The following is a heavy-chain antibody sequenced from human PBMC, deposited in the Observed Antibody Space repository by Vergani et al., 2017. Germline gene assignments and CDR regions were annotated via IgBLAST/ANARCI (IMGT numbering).Heavy chain of an antibody. CDR2: IDRTGRT. D-gene: IGHD1-14*01. V-gene: IGHV4-38-2*02. J-gene: IGHJ3*01. CDR3: GRDGMSPAEIDPKNAFHV. Sequence: QVQLQESGPRLVKPSETLSLICSVSGYSISSGYFWGWIRQSPGKGLEWLGTIDRTGRTHLSPSLKSRLTISVDTTKNQFSLRLTSATAADTAVYFCGRDGMSPAEIDPKNAFHVWGQGTRVSV. CDR1: GYSISSGYF.